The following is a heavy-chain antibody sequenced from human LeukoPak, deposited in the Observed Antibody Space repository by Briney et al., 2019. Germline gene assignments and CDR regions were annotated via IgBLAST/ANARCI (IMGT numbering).Heavy chain of an antibody. V-gene: IGHV4-61*02. CDR2: INTSGST. D-gene: IGHD6-6*01. J-gene: IGHJ4*02. CDR3: ASGMNSSPSSTYYFDY. CDR1: GGSISSGSYY. Sequence: PSETLSLTCTVSGGSISSGSYYWSWIRQPAGKGLEWTGRINTSGSTNYNPSLKSRVTISVDTSKNQFSLKLSSVTAADTAVYYCASGMNSSPSSTYYFDYWGQGTLVTVSS.